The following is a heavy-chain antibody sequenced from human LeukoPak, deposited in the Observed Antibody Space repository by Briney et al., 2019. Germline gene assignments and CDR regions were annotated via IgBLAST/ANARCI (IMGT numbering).Heavy chain of an antibody. CDR2: IYHSGST. CDR1: GGSISSYY. Sequence: SETLSLTCTVSGGSISSYYWSWIRQPPGKGLEWIGSIYHSGSTYYNPSLKSRVTISVDTSKNQFSLKLSSVTAADTAVYYCARDPRLAGGHDAFDIWGQGTMVTVSS. V-gene: IGHV4-38-2*02. CDR3: ARDPRLAGGHDAFDI. J-gene: IGHJ3*02. D-gene: IGHD4-11*01.